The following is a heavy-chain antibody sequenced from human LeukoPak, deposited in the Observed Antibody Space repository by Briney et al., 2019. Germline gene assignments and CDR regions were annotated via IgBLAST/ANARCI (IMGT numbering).Heavy chain of an antibody. Sequence: GGSGQVSCQASGFTFSRYGITWVGPAPGQGGEWMGWNSAYKGNTNHAQKLQGRVTITTDTSTSTAYMELRSLRSDDTAVYYCARAGYSSSQFYGMDVWGQGTTVTVSS. D-gene: IGHD6-13*01. CDR1: GFTFSRYG. V-gene: IGHV1-18*01. CDR2: NSAYKGNT. J-gene: IGHJ6*02. CDR3: ARAGYSSSQFYGMDV.